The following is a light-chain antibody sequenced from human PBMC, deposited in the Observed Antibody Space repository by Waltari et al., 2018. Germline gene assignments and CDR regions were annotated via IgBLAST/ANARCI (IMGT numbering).Light chain of an antibody. CDR3: QQYNNWPRT. Sequence: EIVMTQSPATLSVSPGERATLSCRASQSVRSNLAWYQQKPGQAPRLLFYGASTRANGVPARFIAGGSGTEFTLTISSLQSGDFAVYYCQQYNNWPRTFGQGTKLEI. V-gene: IGKV3-15*01. J-gene: IGKJ2*01. CDR2: GAS. CDR1: QSVRSN.